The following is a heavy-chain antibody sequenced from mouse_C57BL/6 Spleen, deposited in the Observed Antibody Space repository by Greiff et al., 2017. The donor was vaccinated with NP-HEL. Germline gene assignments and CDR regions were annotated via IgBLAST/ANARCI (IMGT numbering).Heavy chain of an antibody. CDR2: IYPGSGSI. D-gene: IGHD1-1*01. V-gene: IGHV1-55*01. Sequence: QVQLQQPGAELVKPGASVKMSCKASGYTFTSYWITWVKQRPGQGLEWIGDIYPGSGSINYNEKFKSKATLTVDTSSSTAYMQLSSLTSEDSAVYYCARRGYYYGSSYYFDYWGQGTTLTVSS. J-gene: IGHJ2*01. CDR3: ARRGYYYGSSYYFDY. CDR1: GYTFTSYW.